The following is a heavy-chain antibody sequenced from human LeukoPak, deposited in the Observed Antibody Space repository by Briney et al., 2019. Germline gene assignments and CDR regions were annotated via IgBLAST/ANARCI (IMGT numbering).Heavy chain of an antibody. D-gene: IGHD6-13*01. CDR3: ARHAYGSSWYGDFDY. J-gene: IGHJ4*02. Sequence: GESMKISCKGSGYSSTSYWIGWVRQMPGKGLEWMGIIYPGDSDTRYSPSFQGQVTISADKSISTAYLQWSSLKASDTAMYYCARHAYGSSWYGDFDYWGQGTLVTVSS. CDR2: IYPGDSDT. CDR1: GYSSTSYW. V-gene: IGHV5-51*01.